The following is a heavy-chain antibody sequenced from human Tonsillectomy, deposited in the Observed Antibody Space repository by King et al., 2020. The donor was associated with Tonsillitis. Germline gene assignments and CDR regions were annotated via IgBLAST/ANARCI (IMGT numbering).Heavy chain of an antibody. J-gene: IGHJ1*01. CDR3: AAALLRTTVTRGFQH. CDR1: GFTFSSYT. Sequence: VQLVESGGGLVKPGGSLRLSCAVSGFTFSSYTMNWVRQAPGKGLEWVSAISSSSSYIYNADSVKGRFTISRDNAKNSRYLQMNSLRAEDTAVYYCAAALLRTTVTRGFQHWGQGTLVTVSS. CDR2: ISSSSSYI. V-gene: IGHV3-21*06. D-gene: IGHD4-17*01.